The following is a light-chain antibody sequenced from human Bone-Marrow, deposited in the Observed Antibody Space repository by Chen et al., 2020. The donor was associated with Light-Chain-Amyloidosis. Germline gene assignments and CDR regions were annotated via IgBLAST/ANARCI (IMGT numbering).Light chain of an antibody. CDR1: DLPTKY. Sequence: SYELTQPPSVSVSPGQTARIPCSGDDLPTKYAYWYQQKPGQSPVLVIHRSTERPSGLSERFSGSSSGKTATLTISGVQAEDEADDHCQSADSSGTYEVIFGGGTKLTVL. CDR2: RST. CDR3: QSADSSGTYEVI. J-gene: IGLJ2*01. V-gene: IGLV3-25*03.